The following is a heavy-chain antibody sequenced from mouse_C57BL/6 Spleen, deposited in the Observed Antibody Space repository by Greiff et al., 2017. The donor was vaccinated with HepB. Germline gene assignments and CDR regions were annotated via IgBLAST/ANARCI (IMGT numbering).Heavy chain of an antibody. CDR2: INPSNGGT. CDR3: ARTTYYGKDFDY. J-gene: IGHJ2*01. D-gene: IGHD2-10*01. CDR1: GYTFTSYW. Sequence: QVQLKQPGTELVKPGASVKLSCKASGYTFTSYWMHWVKQRPGQGLEWIGNINPSNGGTNYNEKFKSKATLTVDKSSSTAYMQLSSLTSEDSAVYYCARTTYYGKDFDYWGQGTTLTVSS. V-gene: IGHV1-53*01.